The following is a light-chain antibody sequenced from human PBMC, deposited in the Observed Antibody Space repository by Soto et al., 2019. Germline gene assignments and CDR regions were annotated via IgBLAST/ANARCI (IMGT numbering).Light chain of an antibody. Sequence: DVAMSLSPSSRSESVGEGVTITCLTSQTINNYLNWYQQKPGRAPKLLIYAAYNLPSGVPSRFSGSGSGTAFTLAISALQPEDFATYFCQKPGSMPLTSGGGTKV. CDR1: QTINNY. CDR3: QKPGSMPLT. V-gene: IGKV1-39*01. CDR2: AAY. J-gene: IGKJ4*01.